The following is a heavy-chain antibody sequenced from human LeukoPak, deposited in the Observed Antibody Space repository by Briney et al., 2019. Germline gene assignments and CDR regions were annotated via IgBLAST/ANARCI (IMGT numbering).Heavy chain of an antibody. CDR3: ARDRRYCSGGSCYGSAFDI. V-gene: IGHV1-69*05. J-gene: IGHJ3*02. CDR2: IIPISGTA. CDR1: GGTFSSYA. Sequence: GASVKVSCKASGGTFSSYAISWVRQAPGQGLEWMGGIIPISGTANYAQKFQGRVTITTDESTSTAYMELSSLRSEDTAVYYCARDRRYCSGGSCYGSAFDIWGQGTMVTVSS. D-gene: IGHD2-15*01.